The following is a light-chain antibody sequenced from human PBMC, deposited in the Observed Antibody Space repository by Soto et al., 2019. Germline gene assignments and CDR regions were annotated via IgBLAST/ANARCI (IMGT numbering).Light chain of an antibody. CDR2: SNN. Sequence: QSVLTQPPSASGTPGQRVTISCSGSSSNIGSNTVNWYQQLPGTAPKLVIYSNNQRPSGVPDRFSGSKSGTSASLAISGLQSEDEADYYCVVWDDSLNGYVVFGGGTQLTVL. CDR1: SSNIGSNT. V-gene: IGLV1-44*01. J-gene: IGLJ2*01. CDR3: VVWDDSLNGYVV.